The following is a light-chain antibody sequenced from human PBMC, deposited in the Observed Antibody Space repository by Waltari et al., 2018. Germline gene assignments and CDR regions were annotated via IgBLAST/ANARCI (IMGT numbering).Light chain of an antibody. V-gene: IGKV1-8*01. CDR3: QQYYDYLRT. J-gene: IGKJ1*01. CDR1: QSVSTY. CDR2: AAS. Sequence: AIRMTQSPSSLSASTGDRVTITCRANQSVSTYLAWYQQKPGKAPKLLFYAASTLQRGVPSRFSGSGSGTDFTLTISCLQSEDFATYYCQQYYDYLRTFGPGTKVEIK.